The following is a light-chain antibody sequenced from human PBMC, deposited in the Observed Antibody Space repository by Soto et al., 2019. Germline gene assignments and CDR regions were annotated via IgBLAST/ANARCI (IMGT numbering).Light chain of an antibody. Sequence: DVVMTQSPLSLPVTLGQPASISCRSNQSLLSSDGSNYLNWFQQRPGQSPRRLTYKVSIRDSGVPDRFSGSGSGTEFTLKISRVEAEDVGIYYCMQGTHWPPWTFGQGTKVEIK. V-gene: IGKV2-30*01. J-gene: IGKJ1*01. CDR1: QSLLSSDGSNY. CDR3: MQGTHWPPWT. CDR2: KVS.